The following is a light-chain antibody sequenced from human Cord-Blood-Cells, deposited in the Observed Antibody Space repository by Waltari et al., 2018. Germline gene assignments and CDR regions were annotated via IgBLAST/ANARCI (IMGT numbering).Light chain of an antibody. CDR2: KAS. V-gene: IGKV1-5*03. CDR1: QSISSW. Sequence: DIQMTQSPSTLSASVGDSVTITCRASQSISSWLAWYQQKPGKAPKLLIYKASSLGSGVPSRFSGSGSGTEFTLTISSLQPDDFATYYCQQYNSYSHTFGQGTKLEIK. CDR3: QQYNSYSHT. J-gene: IGKJ2*01.